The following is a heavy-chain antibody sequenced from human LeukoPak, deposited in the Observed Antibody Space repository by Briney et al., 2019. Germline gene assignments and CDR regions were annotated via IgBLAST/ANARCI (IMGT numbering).Heavy chain of an antibody. V-gene: IGHV3-23*01. D-gene: IGHD3-22*01. CDR3: AKTNYYDTTDDKPYTTHFDY. CDR1: GFTVRTNY. Sequence: PGGSLRLSCAASGFTVRTNYMTWVRQAAGKGLEWVSAIGGSGTKTFYAESVKGRFTISRDNSNNILFLQMDSLRAEDTAMYYCAKTNYYDTTDDKPYTTHFDYWGQGALVTVSS. J-gene: IGHJ4*02. CDR2: IGGSGTKT.